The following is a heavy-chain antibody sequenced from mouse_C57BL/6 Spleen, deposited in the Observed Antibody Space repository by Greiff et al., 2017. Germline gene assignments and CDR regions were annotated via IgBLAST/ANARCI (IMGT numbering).Heavy chain of an antibody. CDR1: GYTFTDYN. CDR3: ARSPLLPGAMDY. D-gene: IGHD2-10*01. CDR2: INPNNGGT. Sequence: EVQLQESGPELVKPGASVKIPCKASGYTFTDYNMDWVKQSHGKSLEWIGDINPNNGGTIYNQKFKGKATLTVDKSSSTAYMELRSLTSEDTAVYYCARSPLLPGAMDYWGQGTSVTVSS. V-gene: IGHV1-18*01. J-gene: IGHJ4*01.